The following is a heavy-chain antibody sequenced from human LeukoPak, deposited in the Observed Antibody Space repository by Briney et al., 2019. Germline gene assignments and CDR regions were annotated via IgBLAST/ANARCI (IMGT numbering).Heavy chain of an antibody. CDR1: GYSISSGYY. D-gene: IGHD3-22*01. J-gene: IGHJ4*02. V-gene: IGHV4-38-2*02. Sequence: SETLSLTCAVSGYSISSGYYWAWIRQPPGQGVEWIGKIYHNGNTYYNPSLKGRVTISVDTSKNQFSLKLSSVTAADKALYYCAREFTEYYYDSSKASYWGQGTLVTVSS. CDR2: IYHNGNT. CDR3: AREFTEYYYDSSKASY.